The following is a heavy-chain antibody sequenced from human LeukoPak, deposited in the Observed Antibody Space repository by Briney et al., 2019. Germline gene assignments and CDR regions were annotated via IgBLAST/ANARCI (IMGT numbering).Heavy chain of an antibody. V-gene: IGHV3-49*04. CDR1: GFTVSSNY. CDR2: IRSKAYSGTT. Sequence: PGGSLRLSCAASGFTVSSNYMSWVRQAPGKGLEWVGFIRSKAYSGTTEYAASVQGRFTISRDDSKSIAYLQMNNLKTGDTAMYYCTRDWGQQPEIYWGQGTLVTVSS. CDR3: TRDWGQQPEIY. J-gene: IGHJ4*02. D-gene: IGHD6-13*01.